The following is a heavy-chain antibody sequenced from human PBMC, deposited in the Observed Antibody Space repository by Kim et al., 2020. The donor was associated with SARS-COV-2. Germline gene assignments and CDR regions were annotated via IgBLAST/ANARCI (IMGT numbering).Heavy chain of an antibody. V-gene: IGHV7-4-1*02. J-gene: IGHJ6*02. CDR3: ARDVDTAMALPRWIAAAGTTSTSYGMDV. D-gene: IGHD6-13*01. CDR2: INTNTGNP. Sequence: ASVKVSCKASGYTFTSYAMNWVRQAPGQGLEWMGWINTNTGNPTYAQGFTGRFVFSLDTSVSTAYLQISSLKAEDTAVYYCARDVDTAMALPRWIAAAGTTSTSYGMDVWGQGTTVTVSS. CDR1: GYTFTSYA.